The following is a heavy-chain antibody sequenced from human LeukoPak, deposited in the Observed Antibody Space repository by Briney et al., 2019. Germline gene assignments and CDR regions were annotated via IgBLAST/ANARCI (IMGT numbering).Heavy chain of an antibody. CDR3: ARLEVCTRCPYWYFDL. Sequence: PSETLSLTCTVSGGSVRSATYYWGWIRQPPGKGPQWIGTIYYSGSTYYNPSLRSRVTISVETSKNQFSLKLSSVTATDTAVYYCARLEVCTRCPYWYFDLWGRGTLVTVSS. V-gene: IGHV4-39*01. D-gene: IGHD2-2*01. CDR2: IYYSGST. J-gene: IGHJ2*01. CDR1: GGSVRSATYY.